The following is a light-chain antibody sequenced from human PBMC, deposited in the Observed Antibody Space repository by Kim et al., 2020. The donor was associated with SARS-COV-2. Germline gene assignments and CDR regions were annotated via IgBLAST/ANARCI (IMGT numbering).Light chain of an antibody. CDR3: AAWDDSLNGVI. V-gene: IGLV1-44*01. J-gene: IGLJ2*01. Sequence: GQSVIISVSGSRCNSGKHAIGWYRQLPGTAPKILMYNGYQRPSGVPDRCSGSKSGTTASLAIGGLQSEDEVDYYCAAWDDSLNGVIFGGGTQLTVL. CDR1: RCNSGKHA. CDR2: NGY.